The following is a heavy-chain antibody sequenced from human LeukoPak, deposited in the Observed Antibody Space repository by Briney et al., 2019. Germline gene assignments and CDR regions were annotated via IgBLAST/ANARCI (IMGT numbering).Heavy chain of an antibody. CDR1: GYSFTSYW. CDR3: ARWLGTSYYYYGMDV. Sequence: HGESLRISCQGSGYSFTSYWISWVRQMPGKGLEWMGRIDPSDSYTNYSPSFQGHVTISADKSISTAYLQWSSLKASDTAMYYCARWLGTSYYYYGMDVWGQGTTVTVSS. V-gene: IGHV5-10-1*01. J-gene: IGHJ6*02. D-gene: IGHD3-22*01. CDR2: IDPSDSYT.